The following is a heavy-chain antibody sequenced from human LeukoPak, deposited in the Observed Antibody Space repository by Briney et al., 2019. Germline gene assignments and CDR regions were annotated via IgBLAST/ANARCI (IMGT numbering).Heavy chain of an antibody. Sequence: GESLKISCQGSGYSFISYWISWVRQMPGKGLEWMGRIDPSDSYTKYSPSFQGHVTISVDKSISTAYLQWSSLKASDTAIYYCARGSIPLNWFDPWGQGTLVTVSS. V-gene: IGHV5-10-1*01. D-gene: IGHD2-2*01. J-gene: IGHJ5*02. CDR1: GYSFISYW. CDR2: IDPSDSYT. CDR3: ARGSIPLNWFDP.